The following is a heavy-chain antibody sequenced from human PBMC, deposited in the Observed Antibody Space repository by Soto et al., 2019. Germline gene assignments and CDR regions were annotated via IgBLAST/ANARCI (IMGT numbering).Heavy chain of an antibody. CDR1: GFTFKTYT. J-gene: IGHJ4*02. Sequence: GGSLRLSCAGSGFTFKTYTFHWGRQPPGKGLEWVAVISYGGSNKYYADSVKGRFTVSRDNSKSTLFLQMNSLTPEDTAVYYCARGSMYNWNQSPPDSWGQGTLVTVSS. V-gene: IGHV3-30-3*01. CDR3: ARGSMYNWNQSPPDS. D-gene: IGHD1-20*01. CDR2: ISYGGSNK.